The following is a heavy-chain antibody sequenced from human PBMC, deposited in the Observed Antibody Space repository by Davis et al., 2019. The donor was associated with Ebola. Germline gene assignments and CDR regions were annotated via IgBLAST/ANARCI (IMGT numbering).Heavy chain of an antibody. CDR1: GFTFSDHY. J-gene: IGHJ6*02. CDR2: TRNKANSYTT. V-gene: IGHV3-72*01. Sequence: GESLKISCAASGFTFSDHYMDWVRQAPGKGLEWVGRTRNKANSYTTEYAASVKGRFTISRDDSKNSLYLQMNSLKTEDTAVYYCARGSGSYYYYYGMDVWGQGTTVTVSS. CDR3: ARGSGSYYYYYGMDV. D-gene: IGHD1-26*01.